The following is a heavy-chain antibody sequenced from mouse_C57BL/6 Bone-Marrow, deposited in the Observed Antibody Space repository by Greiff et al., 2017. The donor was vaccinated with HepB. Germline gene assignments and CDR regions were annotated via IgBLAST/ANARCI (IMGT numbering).Heavy chain of an antibody. CDR2: IRNKANGYTT. CDR1: GFTFTDYY. Sequence: EVQLQESGGGLVQPGGSLSLSCAASGFTFTDYYMSWVRQPPGKALEWLGFIRNKANGYTTEYSASVKGRFTISRDNSQSILYLQMNALRAEDSATYYCARYSNDWFAYWGQGTLVTVSA. V-gene: IGHV7-3*01. CDR3: ARYSNDWFAY. J-gene: IGHJ3*01. D-gene: IGHD2-1*01.